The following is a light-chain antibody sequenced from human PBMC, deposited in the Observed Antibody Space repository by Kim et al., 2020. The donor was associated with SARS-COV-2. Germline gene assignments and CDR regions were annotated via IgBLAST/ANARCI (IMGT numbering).Light chain of an antibody. CDR2: DVS. Sequence: QSALTQPASVSGSPGQSITISCTGTSSDVGGYNYVSWYQQHPGKAPKLMIYDVSNRPSGVSNRFSGSKSGNTASLTISGLQAEDEADYYCSSYTSSSHVVVGGGTQLAVL. V-gene: IGLV2-14*03. CDR3: SSYTSSSHVV. CDR1: SSDVGGYNY. J-gene: IGLJ2*01.